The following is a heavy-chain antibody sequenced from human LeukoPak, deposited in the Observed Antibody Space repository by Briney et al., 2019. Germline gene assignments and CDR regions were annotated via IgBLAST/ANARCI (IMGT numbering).Heavy chain of an antibody. Sequence: GRSLRLSCAASGFTFSSYGMHWVRQAPGKGLEWVAVIWYDGSNKYYADSVKGRFTISRDNSKNTLYLQMNSLRAEDTAVYYCGTAMVTAYQRLPYFDYWGQGTLVTVSS. J-gene: IGHJ4*02. CDR2: IWYDGSNK. D-gene: IGHD5-18*01. CDR1: GFTFSSYG. CDR3: GTAMVTAYQRLPYFDY. V-gene: IGHV3-33*01.